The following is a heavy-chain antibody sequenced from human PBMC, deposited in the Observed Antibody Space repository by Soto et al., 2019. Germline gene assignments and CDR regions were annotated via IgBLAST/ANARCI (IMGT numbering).Heavy chain of an antibody. CDR2: ISSSSSYI. J-gene: IGHJ3*02. CDR3: ATLSTGGAFDI. CDR1: GFTFSSYS. D-gene: IGHD3-10*01. V-gene: IGHV3-21*01. Sequence: PGGSLRLSCAASGFTFSSYSMNWVRQAPGKGLEWVSSISSSSSYIYYADSVKGRFTISRDNAKNSLYLQMNSLRAEDTAVYYCATLSTGGAFDIWGQGTMVTVSS.